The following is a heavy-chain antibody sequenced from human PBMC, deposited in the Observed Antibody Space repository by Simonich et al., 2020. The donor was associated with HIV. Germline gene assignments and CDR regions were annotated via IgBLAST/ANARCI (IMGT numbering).Heavy chain of an antibody. V-gene: IGHV4-39*01. CDR3: ARHRETMVRGLVSYFDY. J-gene: IGHJ4*02. D-gene: IGHD3-10*01. Sequence: QLHLQESGPGLVKPSETLSLTCTVSGGSISSSSYYWGWIRQPPGKGLEWIGSLYYSGTTYYSPSLKSRVTISVDTSKNQFSLNLSSATATDTAVYYCARHRETMVRGLVSYFDYWGQGTLVTVSS. CDR2: LYYSGTT. CDR1: GGSISSSSYY.